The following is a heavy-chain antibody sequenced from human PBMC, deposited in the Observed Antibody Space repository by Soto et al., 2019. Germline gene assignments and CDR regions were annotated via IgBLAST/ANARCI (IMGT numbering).Heavy chain of an antibody. J-gene: IGHJ5*02. Sequence: SETLSLTCPVSGGYISSGGYYWSWIRQHPGKGLEWIGYIYYSGSTYYNPSLKSRVTISVDTSKNQFSLKLSSVTAADTAVYYCARVLTIFGVVTSNWFDPWGQGTLVTVSS. CDR3: ARVLTIFGVVTSNWFDP. D-gene: IGHD3-3*01. CDR1: GGYISSGGYY. CDR2: IYYSGST. V-gene: IGHV4-31*03.